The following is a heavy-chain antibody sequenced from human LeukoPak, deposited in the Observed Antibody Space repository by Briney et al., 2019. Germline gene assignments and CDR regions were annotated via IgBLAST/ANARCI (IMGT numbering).Heavy chain of an antibody. J-gene: IGHJ4*02. CDR3: SRQTLTKTDY. Sequence: SETLSLTCTASGGSISSTSYYWGWIRQPPGKGLEGIGNIYYSGNSYYNPSLNSRVTISVDTSKNQFSLNISCATAGDTSDFYCSRQTLTKTDYWGQGALVTVSS. V-gene: IGHV4-39*01. CDR1: GGSISSTSYY. D-gene: IGHD3-3*01. CDR2: IYYSGNS.